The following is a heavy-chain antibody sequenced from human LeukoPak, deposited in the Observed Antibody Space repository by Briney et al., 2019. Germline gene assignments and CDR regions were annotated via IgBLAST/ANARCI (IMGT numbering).Heavy chain of an antibody. V-gene: IGHV3-30-3*01. CDR1: GFTFSSYA. CDR3: ARGIAVAGLIDY. CDR2: ISYDGSNK. D-gene: IGHD6-19*01. Sequence: LSGGSLRLSCAASGFTFSSYAMHWVRQAPGKGLEWVAVISYDGSNKYYADSVKGRFTISRDNSKNTLYLQMNSLRAEDTAVYYCARGIAVAGLIDYWGQGTLVTVSS. J-gene: IGHJ4*02.